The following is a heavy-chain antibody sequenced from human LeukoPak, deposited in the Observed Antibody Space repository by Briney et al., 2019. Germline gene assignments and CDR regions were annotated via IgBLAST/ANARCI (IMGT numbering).Heavy chain of an antibody. CDR1: GFTFSSYA. J-gene: IGHJ3*01. D-gene: IGHD2-21*02. Sequence: GGCLRLSCAASGFTFSSYAMSWVRQAPGKGLEWVSAISGSGGSTYYADSVKGRFTISRDNSKNTLYLQMNSLRAEDTALYYCARRLSLRFDAFAVWGPGTVVTVSS. CDR2: ISGSGGST. V-gene: IGHV3-23*01. CDR3: ARRLSLRFDAFAV.